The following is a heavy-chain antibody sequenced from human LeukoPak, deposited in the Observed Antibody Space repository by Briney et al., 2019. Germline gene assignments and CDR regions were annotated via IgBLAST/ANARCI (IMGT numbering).Heavy chain of an antibody. CDR2: IYHSGST. J-gene: IGHJ4*02. D-gene: IGHD3-3*01. Sequence: SETLSLTCAVSGGSISSGGYSWSWIRQPPGKGLEWIGYIYHSGSTYYNPSLKSRVTISVDTSKNQFSLKLSSVTAADTAVYYCARSGYSNFDYWGQGTLVTVSS. V-gene: IGHV4-30-2*01. CDR1: GGSISSGGYS. CDR3: ARSGYSNFDY.